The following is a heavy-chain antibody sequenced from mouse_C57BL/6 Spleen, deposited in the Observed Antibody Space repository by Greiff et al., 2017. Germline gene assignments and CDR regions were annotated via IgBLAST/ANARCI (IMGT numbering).Heavy chain of an antibody. D-gene: IGHD2-14*01. CDR3: ARGGTTVGAMDY. CDR1: GYTFTSYW. CDR2: IDPSDSET. Sequence: QVQLQQSGAELVRPGSSVKLSCKASGYTFTSYWMHWVKQRPIQGLEWIGNIDPSDSETHYNQKFKDKATLTVDKSSSTACMQLSSLTSEDSAVYYCARGGTTVGAMDYWGQGTSVTVSS. V-gene: IGHV1-52*01. J-gene: IGHJ4*01.